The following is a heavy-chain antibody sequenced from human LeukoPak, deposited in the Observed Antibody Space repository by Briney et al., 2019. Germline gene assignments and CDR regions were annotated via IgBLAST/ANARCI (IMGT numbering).Heavy chain of an antibody. D-gene: IGHD6-19*01. CDR1: GFTFNSYA. Sequence: GGSLRLSCAASGFTFNSYAMSWVRQAPGKGLEWVSGISDSGAGKYYADSVEGHFTISRDNSEKTVYLQRNSLTVEDTAVYYCAKDIDWLAFEDWGQGTLVTVSS. J-gene: IGHJ4*02. CDR3: AKDIDWLAFED. V-gene: IGHV3-23*01. CDR2: ISDSGAGK.